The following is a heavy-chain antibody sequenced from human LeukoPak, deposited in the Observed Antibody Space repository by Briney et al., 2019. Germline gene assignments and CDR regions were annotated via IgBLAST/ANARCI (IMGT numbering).Heavy chain of an antibody. D-gene: IGHD3-10*01. CDR2: IYYSGST. Sequence: SETLSLTCTVSGGSISSRSYYWGWIRQPPGKGLEWIGSIYYSGSTYYNPSLKSRVTISVDTSKNQFSLKLSSVTAADTAVYYCARDGGYYGFDYWGQGTLVTVSS. J-gene: IGHJ4*02. CDR3: ARDGGYYGFDY. V-gene: IGHV4-39*07. CDR1: GGSISSRSYY.